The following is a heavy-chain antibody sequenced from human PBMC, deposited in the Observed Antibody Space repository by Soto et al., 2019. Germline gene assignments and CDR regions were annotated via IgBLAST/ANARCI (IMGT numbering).Heavy chain of an antibody. CDR2: ISAYNGNT. D-gene: IGHD2-15*01. Sequence: XSVKVSCKASVYTFTSYGISWVRQAPGQGLEWMGWISAYNGNTNYAQKLQGRVTMTTDTSTSTAYMELRSLRSDDTAVYYCARDYVVVVVAATRPAGYYYGMDVWGQGTTVTVSS. V-gene: IGHV1-18*04. CDR1: VYTFTSYG. CDR3: ARDYVVVVVAATRPAGYYYGMDV. J-gene: IGHJ6*02.